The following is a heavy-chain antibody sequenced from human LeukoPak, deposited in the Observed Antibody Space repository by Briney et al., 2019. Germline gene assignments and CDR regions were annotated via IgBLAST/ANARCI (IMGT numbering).Heavy chain of an antibody. CDR2: ISFDGRSP. V-gene: IGHV3-33*01. CDR1: GFTFSSFG. CDR3: ARCYGGSRYMDY. Sequence: GGSLRLSCVASGFTFSSFGMHWVRQAPGKCLEWVALISFDGRSPYYTDSVRGRFTISRDNSKDTVYLQMNSLRAEDTALYHCARCYGGSRYMDYWGQGTLVTVSS. D-gene: IGHD2-15*01. J-gene: IGHJ4*02.